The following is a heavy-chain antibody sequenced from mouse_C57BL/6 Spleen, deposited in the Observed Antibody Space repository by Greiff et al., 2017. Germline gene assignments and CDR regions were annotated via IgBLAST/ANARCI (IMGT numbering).Heavy chain of an antibody. V-gene: IGHV1-55*01. CDR3: ARRDTTVVAPLDY. J-gene: IGHJ2*01. Sequence: QVQLQQPGAELVQPGASVKMSCKASGYTFTSYWITWVKQRPGQGLEWIGDIYPGSGSTNYNEKFKSKATLTVDTSSSTAYMQLSSLTSEDSAVYYCARRDTTVVAPLDYWGQGTTLTVSS. D-gene: IGHD1-1*01. CDR1: GYTFTSYW. CDR2: IYPGSGST.